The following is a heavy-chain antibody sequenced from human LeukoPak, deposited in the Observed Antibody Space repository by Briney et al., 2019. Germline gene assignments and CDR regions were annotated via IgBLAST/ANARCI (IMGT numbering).Heavy chain of an antibody. CDR2: ISASGNST. D-gene: IGHD3-10*01. CDR3: AKDRAQTPLKY. V-gene: IGHV3-23*01. J-gene: IGHJ4*02. Sequence: GGSLRLSCATSGFTFSSYAMSWVRQAPWKGLEWVSAISASGNSTFYADSAKGRFTISRDNSKNTLYLQMNSLRAEDTAVYYCAKDRAQTPLKYWGQGTLVTVSS. CDR1: GFTFSSYA.